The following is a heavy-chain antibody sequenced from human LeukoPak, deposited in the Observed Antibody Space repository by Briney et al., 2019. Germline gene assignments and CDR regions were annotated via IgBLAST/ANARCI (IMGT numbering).Heavy chain of an antibody. Sequence: PGGSLRLSCAASGFTFSDYYMSWVRQAPGKGLEWVAVVYSGGSTYYADSVKGRFTISRDNSKNTLYLQMNSLRAEDTAVYYCARDSSSGWYHAYWGQGTLVTVSS. CDR1: GFTFSDYY. D-gene: IGHD6-19*01. V-gene: IGHV3-53*01. CDR3: ARDSSSGWYHAY. CDR2: VYSGGST. J-gene: IGHJ4*02.